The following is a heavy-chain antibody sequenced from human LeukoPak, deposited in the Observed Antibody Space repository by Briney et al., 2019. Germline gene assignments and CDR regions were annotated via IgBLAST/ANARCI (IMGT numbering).Heavy chain of an antibody. V-gene: IGHV3-30*01. J-gene: IGHJ1*01. CDR3: AGSPKYSSSWFEYFQH. Sequence: GRSLRLSCAASGFTFSSYAMHWVRQAPGKGLEWVAAISHDGSNKYHADSVKGRFTISRDNSKNTVYLQMNSLRAEDTAVYFCAGSPKYSSSWFEYFQHWGQGTLVAVSS. D-gene: IGHD6-13*01. CDR1: GFTFSSYA. CDR2: ISHDGSNK.